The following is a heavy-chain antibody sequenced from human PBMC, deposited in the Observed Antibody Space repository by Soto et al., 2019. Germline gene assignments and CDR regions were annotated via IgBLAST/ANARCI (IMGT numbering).Heavy chain of an antibody. V-gene: IGHV3-33*01. CDR1: GFTFSSYG. J-gene: IGHJ6*02. Sequence: GGSLRLSCAASGFTFSSYGMHWVRQAPGKGLEWVAVIWYDGSNKYYADSVKGRFTISRDNSKNTLYLQMNSLRAEDTAVYYCADRGEVAAGWYYGMDAWGQGNTVTVSS. CDR2: IWYDGSNK. D-gene: IGHD2-15*01. CDR3: ADRGEVAAGWYYGMDA.